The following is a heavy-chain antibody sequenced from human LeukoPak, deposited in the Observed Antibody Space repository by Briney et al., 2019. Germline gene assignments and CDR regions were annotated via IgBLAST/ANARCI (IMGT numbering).Heavy chain of an antibody. V-gene: IGHV4-59*02. D-gene: IGHD1-26*01. Sequence: SETLSLTCTVSGWSVSTYYWSWIRQTTGTGLEWIAYMHYSGSPNYNPSLKSRVTMSVDTSKNQFSLKLYSVTAADTAVYYCARDIRMIGATHYFDYWGPGAQVTVSS. J-gene: IGHJ4*02. CDR2: MHYSGSP. CDR3: ARDIRMIGATHYFDY. CDR1: GWSVSTYY.